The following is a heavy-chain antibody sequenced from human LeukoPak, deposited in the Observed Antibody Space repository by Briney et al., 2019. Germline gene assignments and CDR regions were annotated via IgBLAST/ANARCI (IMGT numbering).Heavy chain of an antibody. V-gene: IGHV4-59*01. CDR2: IYYSGST. Sequence: NPSETLSLTCTVSGGSISSYYWSWIRQPPGKGLEWIGYIYYSGSTNYNPSLKSRVTISVDTSKNQFSLKLSSVTAADTAVYYCARYSSSWPYYGKDVWGQGTTVTVSS. CDR1: GGSISSYY. J-gene: IGHJ6*02. CDR3: ARYSSSWPYYGKDV. D-gene: IGHD6-13*01.